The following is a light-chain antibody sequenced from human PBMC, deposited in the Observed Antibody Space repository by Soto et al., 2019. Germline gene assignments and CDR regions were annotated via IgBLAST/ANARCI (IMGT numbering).Light chain of an antibody. V-gene: IGKV3-20*01. CDR1: QSVSSSY. CDR3: QHYGGSPPYP. CDR2: GAS. Sequence: EIVLTQSPGTLSLSPGERATSSCRASQSVSSSYSAWYQQKPGQAPRLLMYGASRRATGIPDRFSGRGSGTDFTLTISRLEPEDFAVYYCQHYGGSPPYPFGQGTKLEI. J-gene: IGKJ2*01.